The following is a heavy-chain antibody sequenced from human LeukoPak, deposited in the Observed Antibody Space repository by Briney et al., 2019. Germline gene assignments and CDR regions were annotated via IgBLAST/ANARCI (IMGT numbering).Heavy chain of an antibody. Sequence: GGSLRLSCAASGFTFRNYNMDWGRQSPGKGLEGFSSISISAISIYYAHSLRGRFTISRDNAKNFLYLQMNSLRAEDTAVYYCAREYDVLTAGLDFWGQGTLVTVSS. CDR1: GFTFRNYN. V-gene: IGHV3-21*06. D-gene: IGHD3/OR15-3a*01. J-gene: IGHJ4*02. CDR2: ISISAISI. CDR3: AREYDVLTAGLDF.